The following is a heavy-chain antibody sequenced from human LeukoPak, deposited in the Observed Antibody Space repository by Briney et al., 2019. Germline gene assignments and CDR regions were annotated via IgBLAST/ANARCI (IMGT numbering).Heavy chain of an antibody. Sequence: ASVKVSCKASGYTFTSYYMHWVRQAPGQGLEWMGIINPSGGSTSYAQKFQGRVTMTRDTSTSTVYMVLSSLRSEDTAVYYCARIAVAGTGSGLYFDYWGQGTLVTVSS. CDR2: INPSGGST. CDR1: GYTFTSYY. V-gene: IGHV1-46*01. D-gene: IGHD6-19*01. J-gene: IGHJ4*02. CDR3: ARIAVAGTGSGLYFDY.